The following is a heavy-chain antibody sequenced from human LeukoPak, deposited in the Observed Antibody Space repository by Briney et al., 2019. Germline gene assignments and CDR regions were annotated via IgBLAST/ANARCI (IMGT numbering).Heavy chain of an antibody. CDR1: GFTFSSYG. CDR2: ISYDGSNK. D-gene: IGHD3-22*01. J-gene: IGHJ4*02. CDR3: AKDLRYYYDSSRYYGPFDY. V-gene: IGHV3-30*18. Sequence: PVGSLRLSCAASGFTFSSYGMHWVRQAPGKGLEWVAVISYDGSNKYYADSVKGRFTISRDNSKNTLYLQMNSLRAEDTAVYYCAKDLRYYYDSSRYYGPFDYWGQGTLVTVSS.